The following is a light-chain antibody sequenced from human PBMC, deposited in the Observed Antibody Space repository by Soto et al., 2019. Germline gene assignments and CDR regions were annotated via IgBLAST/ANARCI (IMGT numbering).Light chain of an antibody. CDR3: QVWDYSVDHPI. Sequence: SYELTQPPSVSVAPGKTATITCGGDNIGSKSVHWYQQKPGQAPVLVIYYDRDRPSGIPERFSGSNSGNTATLTINRVEAGDEADYSCQVWDYSVDHPIFGTGTKVTVL. CDR1: NIGSKS. J-gene: IGLJ1*01. CDR2: YDR. V-gene: IGLV3-21*04.